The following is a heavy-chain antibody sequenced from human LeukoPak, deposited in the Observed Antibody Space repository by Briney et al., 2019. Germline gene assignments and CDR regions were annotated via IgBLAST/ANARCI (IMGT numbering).Heavy chain of an antibody. D-gene: IGHD3-10*01. V-gene: IGHV4-38-2*02. CDR2: IYRTGST. J-gene: IGHJ4*02. Sequence: SETLSLTCTVSGYSISTGYYWGWIRQPPGKGLQWIGSIYRTGSTYYNPSPKSRVTISVDTSKNQFSLNLNSLTAADTAVYYCARTMVRGVLDYWGQGTLVTVSS. CDR1: GYSISTGYY. CDR3: ARTMVRGVLDY.